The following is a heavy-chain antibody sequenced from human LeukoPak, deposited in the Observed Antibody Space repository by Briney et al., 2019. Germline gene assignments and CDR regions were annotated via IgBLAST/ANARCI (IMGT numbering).Heavy chain of an antibody. Sequence: PSETLSLTCTVSGGSISSSSYYWGWIRQPPGKGLEWIGSIYYSGSTYYNPSLKSRVTISVDTSKNQFSLKLSSVTAADTAVYYCARDPSIFYSSSRWGIFDYWGQGTLVTVSS. CDR1: GGSISSSSYY. J-gene: IGHJ4*02. CDR2: IYYSGST. CDR3: ARDPSIFYSSSRWGIFDY. D-gene: IGHD6-6*01. V-gene: IGHV4-39*07.